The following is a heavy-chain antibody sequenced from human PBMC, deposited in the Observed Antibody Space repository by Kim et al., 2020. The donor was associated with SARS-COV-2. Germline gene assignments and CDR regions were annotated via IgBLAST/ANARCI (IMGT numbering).Heavy chain of an antibody. CDR2: ISYDGSNK. CDR1: GFTFSSYG. CDR3: AKEPRGYSYGFLWYFDL. Sequence: GGSLRLSCAASGFTFSSYGMHWVRQAPGKGLEWVAVISYDGSNKYYADSVKGRFTISRDNSKNTLYLQMNSLRAEDTAVYYCAKEPRGYSYGFLWYFDL. D-gene: IGHD5-18*01. V-gene: IGHV3-30*18. J-gene: IGHJ2*01.